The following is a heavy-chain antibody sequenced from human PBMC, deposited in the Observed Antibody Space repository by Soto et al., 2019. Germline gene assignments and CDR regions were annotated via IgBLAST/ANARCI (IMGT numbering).Heavy chain of an antibody. Sequence: ASVKVSFKASGYTFTGYAMHWVRQAPGQRLEWMGWINAGNGNTKYSQKFQGRVTITRDTSASTAYMELSSLRSEDTAVYYCAGAVAVAADFDYWGQGTLVTVSS. V-gene: IGHV1-3*01. CDR1: GYTFTGYA. D-gene: IGHD6-19*01. J-gene: IGHJ4*02. CDR3: AGAVAVAADFDY. CDR2: INAGNGNT.